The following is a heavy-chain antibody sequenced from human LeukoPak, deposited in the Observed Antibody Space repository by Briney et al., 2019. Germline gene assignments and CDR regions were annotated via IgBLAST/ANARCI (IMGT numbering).Heavy chain of an antibody. V-gene: IGHV3-15*01. CDR1: GFTFSNAW. Sequence: GGSLRLSCAASGFTFSNAWMSWVRQAPGKGLEWVGRIKSKTDGGTTDYAAPVKGRFTISRDDSKNTPYLQMNSLKTEDTAVYYCSGCSGGSCDTIDYWGQGTLVTVSS. D-gene: IGHD2-15*01. CDR2: IKSKTDGGTT. CDR3: SGCSGGSCDTIDY. J-gene: IGHJ4*02.